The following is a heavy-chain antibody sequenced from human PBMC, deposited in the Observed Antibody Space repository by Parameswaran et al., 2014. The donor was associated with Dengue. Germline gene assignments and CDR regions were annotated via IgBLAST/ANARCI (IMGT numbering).Heavy chain of an antibody. Sequence: SWVRQAPGQGLEWMGGIIPAFGRPNYAQKSQGRVTITADESTSTVYLALSSLRSEDTAIFYCAVTYRDYADLESWGQGTLVTVSS. CDR2: IIPAFGRP. CDR3: AVTYRDYADLES. V-gene: IGHV1-69*01. J-gene: IGHJ4*02. D-gene: IGHD4-11*01.